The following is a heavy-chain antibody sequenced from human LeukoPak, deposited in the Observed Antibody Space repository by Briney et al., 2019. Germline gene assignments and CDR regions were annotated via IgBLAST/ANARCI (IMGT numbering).Heavy chain of an antibody. CDR3: ARDLTTSIAARPDWFDP. J-gene: IGHJ5*02. V-gene: IGHV4-39*02. D-gene: IGHD6-6*01. CDR2: IYYSGST. Sequence: SETLSLTCTVSGGSISSSSYYWGWIRQPPGKGLEWIGSIYYSGSTYYNPSLKSRVTISVDTSTTQFSLKLSSVTAADTAVYYCARDLTTSIAARPDWFDPWGQGTLVTVSS. CDR1: GGSISSSSYY.